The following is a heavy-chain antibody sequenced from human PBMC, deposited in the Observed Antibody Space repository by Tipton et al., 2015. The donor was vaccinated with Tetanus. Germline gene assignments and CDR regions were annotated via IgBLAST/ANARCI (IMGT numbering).Heavy chain of an antibody. CDR3: AREEVSIKYYFNH. CDR1: GYDFTDYY. CDR2: INPISGTS. V-gene: IGHV1-2*02. J-gene: IGHJ4*02. Sequence: QVQLVQSGAEVKKPGASVKVSCKASGYDFTDYYVHWVRQAPGQGLEWMGWINPISGTSISAQKFQGGVTMTRDTSISTAYMELNRLRSGDTAVYYCAREEVSIKYYFNHWGQGTLVTVSS. D-gene: IGHD5/OR15-5a*01.